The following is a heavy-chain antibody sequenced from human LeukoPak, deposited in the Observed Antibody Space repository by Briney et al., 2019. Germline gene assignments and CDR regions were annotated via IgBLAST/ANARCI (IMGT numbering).Heavy chain of an antibody. CDR1: GFTFSNYA. J-gene: IGHJ4*02. V-gene: IGHV3-30-3*01. Sequence: GGSLRLSCAASGFTFSNYAIHWVRQAPGNGLEWVAIISDDGYRKYYADSVKGRFTLSRDNSKHTAYLQMNSLRGEDTAVYYCARDLGLGRGWYGGDYWGQGTLVTVSS. D-gene: IGHD6-19*01. CDR3: ARDLGLGRGWYGGDY. CDR2: ISDDGYRK.